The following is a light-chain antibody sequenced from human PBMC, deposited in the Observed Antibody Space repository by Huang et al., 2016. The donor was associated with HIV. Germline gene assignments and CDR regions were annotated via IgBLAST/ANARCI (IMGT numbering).Light chain of an antibody. CDR3: QQYDIHPLT. Sequence: IRMTQSPSSLSASTGDRVTITCRANQDINNFLAWYQQRPGSVPKLLIYAASTLQSGVHSRFSGNGSGTDFTLTIGCLHSEDVATYYCQQYDIHPLTFGPGTRVDIK. CDR1: QDINNF. V-gene: IGKV1-8*01. CDR2: AAS. J-gene: IGKJ3*01.